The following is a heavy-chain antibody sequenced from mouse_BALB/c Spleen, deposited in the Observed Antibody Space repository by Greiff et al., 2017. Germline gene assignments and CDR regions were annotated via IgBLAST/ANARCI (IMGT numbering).Heavy chain of an antibody. CDR1: GFTFSSYG. Sequence: VQGVESGGGLVQPGGSLKLSCAASGFTFSSYGMSWVRQTPDKRLELVATINSNGGSTYYPDSVKGRFTISRDNAKNTLYLQMSSLKSEDTAMYYCARDYDGDSYYFDYWGQGTTLTVSS. D-gene: IGHD2-3*01. J-gene: IGHJ2*01. CDR3: ARDYDGDSYYFDY. CDR2: INSNGGST. V-gene: IGHV5-6-3*01.